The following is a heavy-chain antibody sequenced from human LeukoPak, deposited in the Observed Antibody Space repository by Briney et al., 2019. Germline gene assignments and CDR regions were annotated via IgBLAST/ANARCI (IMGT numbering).Heavy chain of an antibody. V-gene: IGHV3-21*01. CDR1: GFTFSTYA. Sequence: GGSLRLSCAASGFTFSTYAMHWVRQAPGKGLEWVSSISSSSSYIYYADSVKGRFTISRDNAKNSLYLQMNSLRAEDTAVYYCARTESSSWYGYYYYYMGVWGKGTTVTVSS. CDR2: ISSSSSYI. D-gene: IGHD6-13*01. J-gene: IGHJ6*03. CDR3: ARTESSSWYGYYYYYMGV.